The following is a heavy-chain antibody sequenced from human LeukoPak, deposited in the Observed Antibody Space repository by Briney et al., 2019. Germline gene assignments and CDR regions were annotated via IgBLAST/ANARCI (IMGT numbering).Heavy chain of an antibody. CDR3: ASRARDRRSIAVVFDY. V-gene: IGHV4-34*01. CDR1: GGSFSGYY. D-gene: IGHD6-19*01. Sequence: SETLSLTCAVYGGSFSGYYWSWIRQPPGKGLEWIGEINHSGSTNYNPSLKSRVTISVDTSKNQFSLKLSSVTAADTAVYYCASRARDRRSIAVVFDYWGQGALVTVSP. J-gene: IGHJ4*02. CDR2: INHSGST.